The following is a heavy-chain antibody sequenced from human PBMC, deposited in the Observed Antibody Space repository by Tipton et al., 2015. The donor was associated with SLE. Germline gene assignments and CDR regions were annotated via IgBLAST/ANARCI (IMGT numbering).Heavy chain of an antibody. Sequence: TLSLTCAVYGGSFSGYYWSWIRQPPGKGLEWIGYIYYSGSTNYNPSLKSRVNISADTSKNQFSLRLTSVTAADTAVYYCVRGLGEIDYGDYGDLWGQGTLVTVSS. V-gene: IGHV4-59*12. D-gene: IGHD4-17*01. CDR2: IYYSGST. CDR1: GGSFSGYY. J-gene: IGHJ5*02. CDR3: VRGLGEIDYGDYGDL.